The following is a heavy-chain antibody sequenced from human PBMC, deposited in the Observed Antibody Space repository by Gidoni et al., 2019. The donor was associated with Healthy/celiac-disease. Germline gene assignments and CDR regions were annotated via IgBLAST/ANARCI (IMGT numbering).Heavy chain of an antibody. V-gene: IGHV1-18*01. J-gene: IGHJ3*02. D-gene: IGHD4-17*01. CDR1: GDTVTSCG. CDR3: GREGLRVDYAFDI. Sequence: QGERVRARGEGNKPEPSVKASCEVTGDTVTSCGIRWVRQASGRVLELMGWISSYHANTNYAPQLQGRVTMPTDISTSTASMAFRSLRSVATAVHSCGREGLRVDYAFDIWGQGTMVTVSS. CDR2: ISSYHANT.